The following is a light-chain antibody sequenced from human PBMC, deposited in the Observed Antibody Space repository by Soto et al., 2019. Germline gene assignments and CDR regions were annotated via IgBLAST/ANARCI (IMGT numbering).Light chain of an antibody. CDR2: EVS. V-gene: IGLV2-14*01. CDR1: ITDVGGYNY. J-gene: IGLJ1*01. Sequence: QSVLTQPASVSVSPGQSITIFYTATITDVGGYNYFSWYQKHQGKDHKRMIYEVSNGPSGVSNRFSGSKSGSKASLTISGLQAEDQADYYRSSYTSNSTLDVFGTGTKLTVL. CDR3: SSYTSNSTLDV.